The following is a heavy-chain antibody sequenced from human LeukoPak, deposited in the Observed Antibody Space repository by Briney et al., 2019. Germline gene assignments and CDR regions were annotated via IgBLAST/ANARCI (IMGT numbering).Heavy chain of an antibody. V-gene: IGHV4-30-2*01. CDR3: ARGDYQTLPFDY. D-gene: IGHD4-17*01. Sequence: KPSETLSLTCAVSGGSISSGGYSWSWIRQPPGKGLEWIGYIYHSGSTYYNPSLKSRVTISVDRSKNQFSLKLSSVTAADTAVYYCARGDYQTLPFDYWGQGTLVTVSS. CDR2: IYHSGST. J-gene: IGHJ4*02. CDR1: GGSISSGGYS.